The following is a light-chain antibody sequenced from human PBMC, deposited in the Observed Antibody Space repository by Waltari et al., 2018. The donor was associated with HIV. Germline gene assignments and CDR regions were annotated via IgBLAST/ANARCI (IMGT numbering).Light chain of an antibody. J-gene: IGLJ2*01. Sequence: QSALTQPASVSGSPGQSITISCTGTSSDVGGYNYVPWYQQHPSKAPKLMSYEVSNRPSGVSNRFSGSTSGNTASLTISGLQAEDEADYYCSSYTSSSTLVFGGGTKLTVL. V-gene: IGLV2-14*01. CDR1: SSDVGGYNY. CDR3: SSYTSSSTLV. CDR2: EVS.